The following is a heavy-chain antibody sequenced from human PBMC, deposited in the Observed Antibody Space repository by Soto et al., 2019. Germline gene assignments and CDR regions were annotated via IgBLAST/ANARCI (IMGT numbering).Heavy chain of an antibody. CDR3: ARVRENYFGSGSLDY. Sequence: QLQLQESGSGLVKPSQTLSLTCAVSGGSISSGGYSWSWIRQPPGKGLEWIGYIYHSGGTYYNPSLERPFTTSLARSNNQFSLRRTSVTAAATAVYYCARVRENYFGSGSLDYGGQGTLVTVSS. J-gene: IGHJ4*02. CDR2: IYHSGGT. V-gene: IGHV4-30-2*01. CDR1: GGSISSGGYS. D-gene: IGHD3-10*01.